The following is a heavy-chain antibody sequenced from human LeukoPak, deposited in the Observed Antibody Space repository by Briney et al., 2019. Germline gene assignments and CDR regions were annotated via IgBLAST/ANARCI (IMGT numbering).Heavy chain of an antibody. Sequence: SQTLSLTCTVSGGSISSGSYYWSWIRQPAGKGLEWIGRIYTSGSTNYNPSLKSRVTISVDTSKNQFSLKLSSVTAADTAVYYCARAMGNGHNPIYYYWGQGTLVTVSS. CDR1: GGSISSGSYY. D-gene: IGHD5-24*01. CDR3: ARAMGNGHNPIYYY. V-gene: IGHV4-61*02. CDR2: IYTSGST. J-gene: IGHJ4*02.